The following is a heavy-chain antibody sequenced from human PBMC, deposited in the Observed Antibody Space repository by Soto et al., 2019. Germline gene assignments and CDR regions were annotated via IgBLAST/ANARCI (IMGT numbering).Heavy chain of an antibody. CDR1: GFTFTSSA. J-gene: IGHJ6*02. V-gene: IGHV1-69*13. D-gene: IGHD2-21*01. CDR2: IIPIFGTA. Sequence: SVKVSCKASGFTFTSSAVQWVRQARGQRLEWMGGIIPIFGTANYAQKFQGRVTITADESTSTAYMELSSLRSEDTAVYYCARDCIPGYYYYYGMDVWGQGTTVTVSS. CDR3: ARDCIPGYYYYYGMDV.